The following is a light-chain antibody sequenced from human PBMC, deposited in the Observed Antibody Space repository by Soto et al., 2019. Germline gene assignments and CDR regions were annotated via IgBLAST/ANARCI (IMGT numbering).Light chain of an antibody. CDR2: GTS. CDR3: QQYGSSRT. Sequence: EIVLTQSPGTLSLSPGERATLSCRASQSFSSNYLAWYQQKPGPAPRLLIYGTSSRATGIPDRFSGSGAGTDFTLTISRLEPEDFAVYYCQQYGSSRTFGQGTKVEIK. V-gene: IGKV3-20*01. J-gene: IGKJ1*01. CDR1: QSFSSNY.